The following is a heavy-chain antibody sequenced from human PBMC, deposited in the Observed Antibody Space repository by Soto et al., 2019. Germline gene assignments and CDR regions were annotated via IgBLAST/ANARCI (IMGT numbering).Heavy chain of an antibody. D-gene: IGHD2-21*01. CDR2: IYYSGST. CDR1: GGSISSSSYY. CDR3: ARPAGVAVNFDY. Sequence: QLQLQESGPGLVKPSETLSLTCTVSGGSISSSSYYWGWIRQPPGKGLEWIGSIYYSGSTYYNPSPKSRVTISVYTSKTQFSLKLSSVTAADTAVYYCARPAGVAVNFDYWGQGTLVTVFS. V-gene: IGHV4-39*01. J-gene: IGHJ4*02.